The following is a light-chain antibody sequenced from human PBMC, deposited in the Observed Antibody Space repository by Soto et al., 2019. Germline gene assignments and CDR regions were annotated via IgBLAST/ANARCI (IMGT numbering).Light chain of an antibody. CDR3: QQYGSSLPIT. J-gene: IGKJ5*01. CDR2: GAS. V-gene: IGKV3-20*01. Sequence: EIVLTQSPGTVSLSPGERATLSCMASQSVSSSYLAWYQQKPGQAPRLLIYGASSRATGIPDRFSGSGSGTDFTLTISRLEPEDFAVYYCQQYGSSLPITFGQGTRLEIK. CDR1: QSVSSSY.